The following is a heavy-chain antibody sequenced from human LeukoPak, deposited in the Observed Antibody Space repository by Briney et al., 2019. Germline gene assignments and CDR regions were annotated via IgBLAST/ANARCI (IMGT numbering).Heavy chain of an antibody. V-gene: IGHV3-33*06. J-gene: IGHJ4*02. CDR1: GFTFSSYG. Sequence: PGRSLRLSCAASGFTFSSYGMHWVRQAPGKGLEWVAVIWYDGSNKYYADSVKGRFTISRDNSKNTLYLQMNSLRAEDTAVYYCAKVRDIVATIPLFDYWGQGTLITVSS. CDR3: AKVRDIVATIPLFDY. D-gene: IGHD5-12*01. CDR2: IWYDGSNK.